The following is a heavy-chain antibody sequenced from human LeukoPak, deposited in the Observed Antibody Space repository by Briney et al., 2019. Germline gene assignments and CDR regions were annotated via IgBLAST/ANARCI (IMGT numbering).Heavy chain of an antibody. CDR3: ATWRSSSGWYGDDYFDY. CDR2: IYPRDSDT. D-gene: IGHD6-19*01. Sequence: GESLKISCTGSGYTFTNYWIDWVRQMPGKGLEWMGIIYPRDSDTRYSPSFQGQVTISADKSISTAYLQWSSLKASDTAMYYCATWRSSSGWYGDDYFDYWGQGTLVTVSS. CDR1: GYTFTNYW. V-gene: IGHV5-51*01. J-gene: IGHJ4*02.